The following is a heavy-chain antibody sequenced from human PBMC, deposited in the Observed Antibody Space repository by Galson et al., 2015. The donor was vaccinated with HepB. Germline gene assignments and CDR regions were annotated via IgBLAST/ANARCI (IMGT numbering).Heavy chain of an antibody. CDR2: ISAYNGNT. J-gene: IGHJ4*02. CDR3: ALSTDGYNWHY. Sequence: SVKVSCKASGYTFSSYGFSWVRQAPGQGLEWMGWISAYNGNTNYAQKLQGRVTMTTDSSTSTAYMELRSLRSDDTAIYYRALSTDGYNWHYWGQGTLVTVSS. V-gene: IGHV1-18*04. D-gene: IGHD5-24*01. CDR1: GYTFSSYG.